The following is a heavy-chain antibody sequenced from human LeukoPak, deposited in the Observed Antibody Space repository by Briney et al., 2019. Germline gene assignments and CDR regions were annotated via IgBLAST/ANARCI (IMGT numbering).Heavy chain of an antibody. V-gene: IGHV1-46*01. Sequence: ASVKVSCTASGYTFTSYYMHWVRQAPGQGLEWMGIINPSGGSTSYAQKFQGRVTITRDTSTSTVYMELSSLRSEDTAVYYCARAWGYCSSTSCPVRYGMDVWGQGTTVTVSS. D-gene: IGHD2-2*01. CDR1: GYTFTSYY. J-gene: IGHJ6*02. CDR2: INPSGGST. CDR3: ARAWGYCSSTSCPVRYGMDV.